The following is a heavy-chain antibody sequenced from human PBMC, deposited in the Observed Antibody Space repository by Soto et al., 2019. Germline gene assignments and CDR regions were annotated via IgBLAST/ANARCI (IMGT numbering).Heavy chain of an antibody. CDR1: GYTFTSYA. CDR3: AREGRGSSWFIGYYYYGMDV. CDR2: INAGNGNT. D-gene: IGHD6-13*01. V-gene: IGHV1-3*01. J-gene: IGHJ6*02. Sequence: QVQLVQSGAEVKKPGASVKVSCKASGYTFTSYAMHWVRQAPGQRLEWMGWINAGNGNTKYSQKFQGRVTITRDTSASTAYVELSSLRSEDTAVYYCAREGRGSSWFIGYYYYGMDVWGQGTTVTVSS.